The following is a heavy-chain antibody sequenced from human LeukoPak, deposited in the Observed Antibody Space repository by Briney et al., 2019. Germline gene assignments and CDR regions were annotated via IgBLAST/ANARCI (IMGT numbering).Heavy chain of an antibody. D-gene: IGHD2-15*01. Sequence: SETLSLTCTVSGGSISSYYWSWIRQPPGKGLEWIGYIYYSRSTNYNPSLKSRVTISVDTSKNQFSLKLSSVTAADTAVYYCARGYCSGGSCRPVPYYFDYWGQGTLVTVSS. J-gene: IGHJ4*02. V-gene: IGHV4-59*01. CDR1: GGSISSYY. CDR2: IYYSRST. CDR3: ARGYCSGGSCRPVPYYFDY.